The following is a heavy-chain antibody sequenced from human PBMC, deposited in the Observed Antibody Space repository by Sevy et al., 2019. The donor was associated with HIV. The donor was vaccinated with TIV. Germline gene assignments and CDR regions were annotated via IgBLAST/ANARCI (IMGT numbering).Heavy chain of an antibody. CDR3: AKNTAAAGTGGFDY. J-gene: IGHJ4*01. Sequence: GESLKISCAASGFTFSYSGMHWVRQAPGKGLEWVTFIQYDGSNKYYADSVKGRFTISRDNSKNTLYLQMNGLRRDDTALYFCAKNTAAAGTGGFDYWGHGILVTVSS. D-gene: IGHD6-13*01. CDR2: IQYDGSNK. CDR1: GFTFSYSG. V-gene: IGHV3-30*02.